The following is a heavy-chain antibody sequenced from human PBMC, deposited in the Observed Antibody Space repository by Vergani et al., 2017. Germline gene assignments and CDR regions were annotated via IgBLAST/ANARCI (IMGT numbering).Heavy chain of an antibody. D-gene: IGHD4-17*01. J-gene: IGHJ5*02. CDR1: GFNFPSFT. V-gene: IGHV3-21*01. CDR2: IKFPPGEI. CDR3: ARDITASVKSPPHPDWFDP. Sequence: EAYLVQSGGGLVTPGGSLRLSCAASGFNFPSFTMNWVRQAPGRGLEWISSIKFPPGEIFYADSVKGRFTISRDNVKKVLFLQMENLRAADTGVYFCARDITASVKSPPHPDWFDPWGQGSLDTVSS.